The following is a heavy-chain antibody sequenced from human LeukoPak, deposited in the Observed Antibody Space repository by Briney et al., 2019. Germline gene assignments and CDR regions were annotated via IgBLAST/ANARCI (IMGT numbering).Heavy chain of an antibody. D-gene: IGHD3-3*01. CDR3: ARPPSITNPYYGMDV. CDR1: AFTFSTYV. CDR2: ISVGAEYI. J-gene: IGHJ6*02. Sequence: GGSLRLSCAASAFTFSTYVMNWFRQAPGKGLEWVSTISVGAEYIFYADSVKGRFTISRDDSNNALYLQMHSLRAEDTAVYYCARPPSITNPYYGMDVWGQGTTVTVSS. V-gene: IGHV3-23*01.